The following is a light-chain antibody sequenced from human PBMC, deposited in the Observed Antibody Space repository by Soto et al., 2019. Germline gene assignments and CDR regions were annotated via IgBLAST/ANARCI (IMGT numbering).Light chain of an antibody. J-gene: IGKJ5*01. CDR1: QGIRNY. CDR2: MSS. V-gene: IGKV1-39*01. CDR3: QQAYSAPIT. Sequence: DIQMTQSPSSLSASVGDRVTITCRASQGIRNYLNWYQQKPGKAPNLLIYMSSSLQSGVPSRFSGSGSGTDFTLTISSLQPEDFARYYCQQAYSAPITFGQGTRLEIK.